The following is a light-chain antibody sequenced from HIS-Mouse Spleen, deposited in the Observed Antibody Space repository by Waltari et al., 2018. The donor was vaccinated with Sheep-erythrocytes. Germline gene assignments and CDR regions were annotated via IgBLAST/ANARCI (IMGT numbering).Light chain of an antibody. CDR1: SGLNVGTYR. J-gene: IGLJ3*02. V-gene: IGLV5-45*03. CDR3: SSYAGSNNWV. Sequence: QVVLTQPSSLSASPGASASLTCTLRSGLNVGTYRLYWYKQKPGSPPQYLLRYKSDSDKQQGSGVPSRFSGSKDASANAGILLISGLQSEDEADYYCSSYAGSNNWVFGGGTKLTVL. CDR2: YKSDSDK.